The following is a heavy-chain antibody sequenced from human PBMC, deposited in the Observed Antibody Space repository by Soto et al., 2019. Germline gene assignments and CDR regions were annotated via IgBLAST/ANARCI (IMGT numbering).Heavy chain of an antibody. Sequence: ASVKVSCKASGYTFTSYGITWVRQAPGQGLEWMGWISVYNGNTDYAQKFQGRVTMTTDTSTSTAYMELRSLTSDDTAIYYCARDLTSLGEATIFIDFWGQATPVTVSS. CDR1: GYTFTSYG. CDR3: ARDLTSLGEATIFIDF. V-gene: IGHV1-18*01. J-gene: IGHJ4*02. CDR2: ISVYNGNT. D-gene: IGHD3-10*01.